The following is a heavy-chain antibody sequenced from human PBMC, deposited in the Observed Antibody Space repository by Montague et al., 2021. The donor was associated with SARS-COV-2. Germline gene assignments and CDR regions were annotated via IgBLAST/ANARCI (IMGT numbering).Heavy chain of an antibody. D-gene: IGHD3-9*01. CDR1: GFSFSFYA. V-gene: IGHV3-23*01. CDR3: ARMDILTAYPDDY. J-gene: IGHJ4*02. Sequence: SLRLSCAASGFSFSFYAMCWVRQAPGKGLEWVSGIRGSGGSTYYADSVKGRFTISRDNSKNTLYLQMNSLRAGDTAVYYCARMDILTAYPDDYWGQGTLVTVSS. CDR2: IRGSGGST.